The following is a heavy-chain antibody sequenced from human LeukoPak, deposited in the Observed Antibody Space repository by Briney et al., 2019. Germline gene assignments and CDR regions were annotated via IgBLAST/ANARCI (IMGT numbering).Heavy chain of an antibody. CDR3: ARQDGSGSPFDY. CDR2: IYLGDSDT. J-gene: IGHJ4*02. D-gene: IGHD3-10*01. V-gene: IGHV5-51*01. CDR1: GHSFTNYW. Sequence: GESLQISCQGSGHSFTNYWIGWVRQMPRRGLEWMGIIYLGDSDTRYSPSFQGQVTISADKSISTAYLQWSSLKASDTAMYYCARQDGSGSPFDYWGQGTLVTVSS.